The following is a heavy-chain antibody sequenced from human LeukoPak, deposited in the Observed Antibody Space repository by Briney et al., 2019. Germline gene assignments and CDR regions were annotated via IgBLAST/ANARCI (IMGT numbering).Heavy chain of an antibody. CDR2: IKQDGSEK. V-gene: IGHV3-7*03. CDR1: GFTFSSYA. D-gene: IGHD6-19*01. Sequence: PGGSLRLSCAASGFTFSSYAMHWVRQAPGKGLEWVANIKQDGSEKYYVDSVKGRFTISRDNAKNSLYLQMNSLRAEDTAVYYCARDRSSGLVDFNYFDYWGQGTLVTVSS. J-gene: IGHJ4*02. CDR3: ARDRSSGLVDFNYFDY.